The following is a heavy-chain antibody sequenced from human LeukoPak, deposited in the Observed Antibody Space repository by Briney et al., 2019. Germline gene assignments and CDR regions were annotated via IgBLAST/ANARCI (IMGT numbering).Heavy chain of an antibody. V-gene: IGHV1-69*01. D-gene: IGHD1-14*01. CDR1: GATFSSYA. Sequence: SVKVSCKASGATFSSYAISWVRQAPGQGLEWMGGIIPIFGTANYAQKFQGRVTITADESTSTAYMELSSLRSEDTAVYYCARGGFGMSGMDVWGQGTTVTVSS. CDR3: ARGGFGMSGMDV. CDR2: IIPIFGTA. J-gene: IGHJ6*02.